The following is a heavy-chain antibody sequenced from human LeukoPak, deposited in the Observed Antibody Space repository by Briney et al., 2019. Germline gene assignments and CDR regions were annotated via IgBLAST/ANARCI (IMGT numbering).Heavy chain of an antibody. CDR3: ARDRDCGGACYWYFDL. D-gene: IGHD2-21*02. CDR1: GGSISSYY. Sequence: SETLSLTCTVSGGSISSYYWSWIRQPPGKGLEWIGYTYYSGSTNYNPSLKSRVTISVDTSKNQFSLKLSSVTAADTAVYYCARDRDCGGACYWYFDLWGRGTLVTVSS. J-gene: IGHJ2*01. CDR2: TYYSGST. V-gene: IGHV4-59*01.